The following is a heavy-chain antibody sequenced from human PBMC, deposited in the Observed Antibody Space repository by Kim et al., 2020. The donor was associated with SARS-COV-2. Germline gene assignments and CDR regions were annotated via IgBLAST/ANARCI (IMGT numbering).Heavy chain of an antibody. CDR1: GGTFSSYA. Sequence: SVKVSCKASGGTFSSYAISWVRQAPGQGLEWMGGIIPIFGTANYAQKFQGRVTITADESTSTAYMELSSLRSEDTAVYYWARSGGARGYGDYWGQGTLVTVSS. CDR3: ARSGGARGYGDY. D-gene: IGHD5-12*01. J-gene: IGHJ4*02. V-gene: IGHV1-69*13. CDR2: IIPIFGTA.